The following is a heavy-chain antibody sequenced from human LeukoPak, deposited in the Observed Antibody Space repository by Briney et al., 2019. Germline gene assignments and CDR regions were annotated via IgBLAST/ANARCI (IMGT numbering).Heavy chain of an antibody. J-gene: IGHJ4*02. V-gene: IGHV3-33*01. CDR3: ARVHRRLVVAATQYYFDY. CDR2: IWYGGSNK. Sequence: GRSLRLSCAASGFTFSSYGMHWVRQAPGKGLEWVTVIWYGGSNKYYADSVKGRFTISRDNSKNTLYLQMNSLRAEDTAVYYCARVHRRLVVAATQYYFDYWGQGTLVTVSS. CDR1: GFTFSSYG. D-gene: IGHD2-15*01.